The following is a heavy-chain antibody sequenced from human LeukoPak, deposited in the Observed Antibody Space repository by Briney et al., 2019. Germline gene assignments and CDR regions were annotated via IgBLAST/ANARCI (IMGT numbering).Heavy chain of an antibody. J-gene: IGHJ4*02. CDR2: ISISSSYI. D-gene: IGHD4/OR15-4a*01. CDR1: GFTFSRYS. Sequence: GGSLRLSCAASGFTFSRYSMIWVRQAPGKGLEWVSSISISSSYIYYADSVKGRFTISRDNSKNTLYLQMNSLRAEDTAVYYCARRAGAYSHPYDYWGQGTLVTVSS. V-gene: IGHV3-21*04. CDR3: ARRAGAYSHPYDY.